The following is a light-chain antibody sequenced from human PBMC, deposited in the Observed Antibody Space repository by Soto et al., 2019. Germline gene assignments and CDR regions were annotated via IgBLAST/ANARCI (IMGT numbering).Light chain of an antibody. CDR2: QVT. CDR1: STDIGSSNF. CDR3: TSSTSSPLVV. Sequence: SVLTQPASVSGSPGQSITISCTGTSTDIGSSNFVSWYQHHPGKAPKLIIYQVTDRPSGVSPRFSASKSGNTASLTISGLQAEDEADYYCTSSTSSPLVVFGGGTKVTVL. J-gene: IGLJ3*02. V-gene: IGLV2-14*01.